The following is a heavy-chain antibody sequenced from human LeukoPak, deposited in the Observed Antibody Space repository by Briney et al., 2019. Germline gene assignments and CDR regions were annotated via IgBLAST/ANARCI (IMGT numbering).Heavy chain of an antibody. J-gene: IGHJ5*02. CDR3: ARVDRGRGANWFDP. CDR1: GYTFTSYG. CDR2: ISAYNGNT. Sequence: ASVKVSCKASGYTFTSYGISWVRQAPGQGLEWMGWISAYNGNTNYAQKLQGRVTMTTDTSTSTAYMELRSLRSDDTAVYYCARVDRGRGANWFDPWGLGTLVTVSS. V-gene: IGHV1-18*04. D-gene: IGHD1-26*01.